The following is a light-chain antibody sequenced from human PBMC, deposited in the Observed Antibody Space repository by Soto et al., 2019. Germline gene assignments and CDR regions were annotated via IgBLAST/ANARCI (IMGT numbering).Light chain of an antibody. Sequence: VLTQSAGTLSLSPGERATLSCRASQSVSSSYLAWYQQKPGQAPRLLIYGASSRATGIPDRFSGSGSGTDFTLTISRLEPEDFAVYYCQQYGSSLPITFGQGTRLEIK. CDR3: QQYGSSLPIT. CDR2: GAS. V-gene: IGKV3-20*01. J-gene: IGKJ5*01. CDR1: QSVSSSY.